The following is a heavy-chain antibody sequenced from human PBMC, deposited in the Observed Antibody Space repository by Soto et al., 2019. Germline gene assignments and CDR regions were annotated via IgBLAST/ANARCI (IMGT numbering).Heavy chain of an antibody. J-gene: IGHJ4*02. Sequence: QVQLAQSGAEVKKPGASVTVSCKASGYSFTYHAIHWVRQAPGQRLEWMGWINAANGNTRTSQKFQGRLTMTRDTSTTTAYMDLSSLRSEDTAVYYCARDQRRDYDFWSGYSQGFDHWGQGTQVTVSS. CDR3: ARDQRRDYDFWSGYSQGFDH. CDR1: GYSFTYHA. D-gene: IGHD3-3*01. V-gene: IGHV1-3*01. CDR2: INAANGNT.